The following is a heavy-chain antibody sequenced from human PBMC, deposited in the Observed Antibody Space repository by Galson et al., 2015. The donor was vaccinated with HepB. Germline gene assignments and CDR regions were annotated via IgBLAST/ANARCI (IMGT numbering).Heavy chain of an antibody. CDR2: ISNDGTST. V-gene: IGHV3-74*01. Sequence: SLRLSCAASEFPFSRYWMHWVRQAPGKGLVWVSRISNDGTSTTYADSVKGRFTISRDNAKSTLYLQMNSLRTEDTAVYYCARAFRGVLPYYGMDVWGQGATVTVSS. D-gene: IGHD3-10*01. J-gene: IGHJ6*02. CDR3: ARAFRGVLPYYGMDV. CDR1: EFPFSRYW.